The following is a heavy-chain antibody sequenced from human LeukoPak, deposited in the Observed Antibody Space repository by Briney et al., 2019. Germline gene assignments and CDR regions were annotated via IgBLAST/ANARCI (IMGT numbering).Heavy chain of an antibody. CDR1: GGSISSYY. CDR3: ARDSPRRYDSSGYYYNWFDP. J-gene: IGHJ5*02. Sequence: SETLSLTCTVSGGSISSYYWSWIRQPPGKGLEWLGYIYYSGITNYNPSLKSRVTISVDTSKIQFSLKLSSVSAADTAVYYCARDSPRRYDSSGYYYNWFDPWGQGTLVTVSS. CDR2: IYYSGIT. D-gene: IGHD3-22*01. V-gene: IGHV4-59*01.